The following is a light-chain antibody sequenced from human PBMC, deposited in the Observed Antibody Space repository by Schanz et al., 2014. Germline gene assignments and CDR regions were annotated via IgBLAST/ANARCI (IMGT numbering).Light chain of an antibody. CDR2: GAS. J-gene: IGKJ1*01. CDR3: QQVNGYVGT. Sequence: IQLTQSPSSLSASVGDRVTITCRASQGISSHLAWYQQKPGKAPKLLIYGASTLQIGVPSRFSGSGSGTDFTLAISSLQPEDFANYYCQQVNGYVGTFGQGTKVDI. CDR1: QGISSH. V-gene: IGKV1-9*01.